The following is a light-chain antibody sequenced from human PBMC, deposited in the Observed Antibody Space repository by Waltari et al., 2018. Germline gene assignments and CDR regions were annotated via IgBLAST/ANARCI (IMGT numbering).Light chain of an antibody. CDR1: RSNIGSNP. Sequence: QSVLTQPPSASGTPGQRVTISCSGSRSNIGSNPVYWFHQLPGTAPKLLIYRNNERPSGVPDRFSGSKSGTSASLAIRGLRSDDEADYYCAAWDDSLSGPVFGGGTNLTVL. J-gene: IGLJ2*01. CDR3: AAWDDSLSGPV. CDR2: RNN. V-gene: IGLV1-47*01.